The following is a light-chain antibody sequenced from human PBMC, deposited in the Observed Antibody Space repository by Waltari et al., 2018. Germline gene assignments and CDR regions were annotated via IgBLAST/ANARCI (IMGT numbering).Light chain of an antibody. Sequence: QAGLTQPPSVSKGLRHTATPPCTRDSNNVGNARAVWLQQHQGHPPKLLSYRNNNRPSGISERLSASRSGNTASLTITGLQPEDEADYYCSTWDSSLRVWVFGGGTKLTVL. CDR3: STWDSSLRVWV. J-gene: IGLJ3*02. CDR2: RNN. V-gene: IGLV10-54*01. CDR1: SNNVGNAR.